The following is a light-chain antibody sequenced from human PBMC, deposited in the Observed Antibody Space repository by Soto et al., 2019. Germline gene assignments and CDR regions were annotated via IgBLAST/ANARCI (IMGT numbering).Light chain of an antibody. CDR3: GSWDSSLSAYV. V-gene: IGLV1-51*01. CDR1: SSNIGGNS. CDR2: DDN. Sequence: VLAQPPSVSAAPGQKVTISCSGSSSNIGGNSVSWYRQLPGTAPKLLIYDDNKRPSGIPDRFSGSKSGTSATLGITGFQTGDEADYYCGSWDSSLSAYVFGTGTKVTVL. J-gene: IGLJ1*01.